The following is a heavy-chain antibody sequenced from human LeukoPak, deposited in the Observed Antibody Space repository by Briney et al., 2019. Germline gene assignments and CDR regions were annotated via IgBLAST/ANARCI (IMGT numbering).Heavy chain of an antibody. V-gene: IGHV4-61*02. CDR1: GGSISSGSYY. J-gene: IGHJ6*03. D-gene: IGHD6-19*01. Sequence: PSQTLSLTCTVSGGSISSGSYYWSWIRQPAGKGLEWIGRIYTSGSTNYNPSLKSRVTISVDTSKNQFSLKLSSVTAADTAVYYCARAGSSGWPLDYYYTDVWGKGTTVTVSS. CDR2: IYTSGST. CDR3: ARAGSSGWPLDYYYTDV.